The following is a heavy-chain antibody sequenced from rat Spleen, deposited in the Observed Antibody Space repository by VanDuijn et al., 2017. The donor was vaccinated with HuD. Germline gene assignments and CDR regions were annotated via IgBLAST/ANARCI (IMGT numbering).Heavy chain of an antibody. Sequence: EVRLVESGGGLVQPGRSMQLSCAASGFVFSFFPMAWVRQAPTRGLEWVATVSTRGDITYYRDSVKGRFTVSRDNAKSTLYLQMDSLRSEDTATYYCARNNNGDFWGQGVMVTVSS. CDR2: VSTRGDIT. J-gene: IGHJ2*01. D-gene: IGHD1-10*01. V-gene: IGHV5-46*01. CDR1: GFVFSFFP. CDR3: ARNNNGDF.